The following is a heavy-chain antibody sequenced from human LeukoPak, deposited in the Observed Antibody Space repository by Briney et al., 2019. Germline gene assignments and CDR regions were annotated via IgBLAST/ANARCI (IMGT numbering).Heavy chain of an antibody. V-gene: IGHV1-2*02. CDR1: VYTFTGHY. J-gene: IGHJ5*02. Sequence: ASVKVTCKASVYTFTGHYMHWLRPAPGQGLAWMGWINSNSGGTHYAQKFHGRVTITRHRYIREASMELNRLRSEDTGVYYCARREYYGSGSYYDEGCDPWGQGTLVSVSS. D-gene: IGHD3-10*01. CDR2: INSNSGGT. CDR3: ARREYYGSGSYYDEGCDP.